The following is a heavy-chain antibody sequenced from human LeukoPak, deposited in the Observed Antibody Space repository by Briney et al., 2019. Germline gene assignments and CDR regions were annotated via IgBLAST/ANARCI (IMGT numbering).Heavy chain of an antibody. CDR3: ARDSSVSSWAFDI. D-gene: IGHD3-22*01. Sequence: PSETLSLTCTVSGYSISSGYYWGWIRQPPGKGLEWIGSIYHSGSTYYNPSLKSRVTISVDTSKNQFSLKLSSVTAADTAFYYCARDSSVSSWAFDIWGQGTVVTVSS. V-gene: IGHV4-38-2*02. CDR2: IYHSGST. J-gene: IGHJ3*02. CDR1: GYSISSGYY.